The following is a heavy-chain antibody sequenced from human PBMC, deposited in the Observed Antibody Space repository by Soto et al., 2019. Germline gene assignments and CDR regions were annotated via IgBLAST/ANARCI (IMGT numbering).Heavy chain of an antibody. CDR1: GFMFNRYA. V-gene: IGHV3-30-3*01. Sequence: QVQLVESGGRVVQPGRSLRLSCAASGFMFNRYAIHWVRQTPGKGLEWVAVISRDGSVQYYADSVRGRFIISRDMSKDTVYLEMNSLRVEDTAVFYCARSRSGAVPYSFGYWGQGTLVTVSS. CDR3: ARSRSGAVPYSFGY. CDR2: ISRDGSVQ. D-gene: IGHD3-3*01. J-gene: IGHJ4*02.